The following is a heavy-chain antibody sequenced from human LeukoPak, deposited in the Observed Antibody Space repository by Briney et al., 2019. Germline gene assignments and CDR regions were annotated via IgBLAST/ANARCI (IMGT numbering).Heavy chain of an antibody. V-gene: IGHV5-51*01. CDR1: GYSLTTYW. CDR3: AERSSMGTFGHDVLDI. Sequence: GESLKIPCEGSGYSLTTYWIDWVRQMPGKGLEWMGIIYPSDSDTRYSPSFQGQVTISADKSISTAYLQWSRLKASDTAMYYCAERSSMGTFGHDVLDIWGQGTMVTVSS. CDR2: IYPSDSDT. J-gene: IGHJ3*02. D-gene: IGHD1-14*01.